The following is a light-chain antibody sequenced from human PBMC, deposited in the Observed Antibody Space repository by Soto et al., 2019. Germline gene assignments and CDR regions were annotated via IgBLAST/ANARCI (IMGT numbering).Light chain of an antibody. CDR1: QSVSNSY. J-gene: IGKJ4*01. V-gene: IGKV3-20*01. Sequence: DIVLTQSPGTLSLSPGERATLSCRASQSVSNSYLAWYQQKPGQAPRLLIYGASSGATGIPDRFSGSGSGKDFTLTISRLEPEDSAVYYCQQYGSSPLTFGGGTKVEIK. CDR2: GAS. CDR3: QQYGSSPLT.